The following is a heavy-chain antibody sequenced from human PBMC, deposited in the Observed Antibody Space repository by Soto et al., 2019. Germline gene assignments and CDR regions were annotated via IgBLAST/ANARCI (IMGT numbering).Heavy chain of an antibody. CDR2: ISYDGSNK. Sequence: GGSLRLSCAASGFTFSSYAMHWVRQAPGKGLEWVAVISYDGSNKYYADSVKGRFTISRDNSKNTLYLQMNSLRAEDTAVYYCARDYEGGMDVWGQGTTVTV. D-gene: IGHD3-22*01. J-gene: IGHJ6*02. V-gene: IGHV3-30-3*01. CDR1: GFTFSSYA. CDR3: ARDYEGGMDV.